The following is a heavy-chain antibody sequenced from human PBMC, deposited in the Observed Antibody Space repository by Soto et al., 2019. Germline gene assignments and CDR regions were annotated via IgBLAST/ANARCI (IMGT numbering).Heavy chain of an antibody. CDR2: ISGSGGST. D-gene: IGHD3-22*01. CDR1: GFTFSSYA. Sequence: LGGSLRLSCAASGFTFSSYAMSWVRQAPGKGLECVSAISGSGGSTYYADSVKGRFTISRDNSKNTRYLQMNSLRAEDTAVYYCAKVGGYDSSGYYYAAPDYWGQGT. V-gene: IGHV3-23*01. J-gene: IGHJ4*02. CDR3: AKVGGYDSSGYYYAAPDY.